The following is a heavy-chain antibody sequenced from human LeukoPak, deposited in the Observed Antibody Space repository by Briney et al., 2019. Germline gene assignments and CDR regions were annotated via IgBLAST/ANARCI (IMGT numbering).Heavy chain of an antibody. J-gene: IGHJ6*02. CDR3: AKALENWGPYYYYGMDV. V-gene: IGHV3-23*01. CDR2: ISGSGGST. D-gene: IGHD7-27*01. CDR1: GFTVSSNY. Sequence: GGSLRLSCAASGFTVSSNYMSWVRQAPGKGLEWVSAISGSGGSTYYADSVKGRFTISRDNSKNTLYLQMNSLRAEDTAVYYCAKALENWGPYYYYGMDVWGQGTTVTVSS.